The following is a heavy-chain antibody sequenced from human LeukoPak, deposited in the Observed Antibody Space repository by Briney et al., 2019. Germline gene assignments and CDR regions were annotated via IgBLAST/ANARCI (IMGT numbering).Heavy chain of an antibody. J-gene: IGHJ3*02. V-gene: IGHV3-23*01. D-gene: IGHD6-19*01. CDR2: IRSSGGGGST. CDR3: AKDVRPGCHLCALDI. Sequence: GGSLRLSCAASGFTFSSYAMNWVRQAPGKGLEWVSVIRSSGGGGSTYYADSVKGRFTISRDNTKNTLYLQMNSLRAEDTAVYYCAKDVRPGCHLCALDIWGQGTVVTVSS. CDR1: GFTFSSYA.